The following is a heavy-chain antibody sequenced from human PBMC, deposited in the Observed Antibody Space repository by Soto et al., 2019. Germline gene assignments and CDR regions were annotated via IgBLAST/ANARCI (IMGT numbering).Heavy chain of an antibody. CDR3: AYISLARGPFDI. D-gene: IGHD6-6*01. CDR1: GFTFDDYT. J-gene: IGHJ3*02. V-gene: IGHV3-9*01. CDR2: ISWNSGSI. Sequence: EVQLVESGGGLVQPGRSLRLSCAASGFTFDDYTMHWVRQAPGKGLEWVSGISWNSGSIGYADSVKGRFTISRDNAKNSLYLQMSSLRAEDTALYYCAYISLARGPFDIWGEGTIVTVCS.